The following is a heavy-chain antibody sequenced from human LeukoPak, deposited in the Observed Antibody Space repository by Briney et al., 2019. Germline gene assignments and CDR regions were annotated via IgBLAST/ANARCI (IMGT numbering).Heavy chain of an antibody. CDR3: AKDKRLGRSWYNAFDI. Sequence: PGGSLRPSCAASGFTVGSNYMSWVRQAPGKGLELVSVIYSGGSTYYADSVKGRLTISRDNSRNTQYLQMDSLRAEDTAVYYCAKDKRLGRSWYNAFDIWGQGTMVTVSS. CDR2: IYSGGST. D-gene: IGHD6-13*01. J-gene: IGHJ3*02. V-gene: IGHV3-66*01. CDR1: GFTVGSNY.